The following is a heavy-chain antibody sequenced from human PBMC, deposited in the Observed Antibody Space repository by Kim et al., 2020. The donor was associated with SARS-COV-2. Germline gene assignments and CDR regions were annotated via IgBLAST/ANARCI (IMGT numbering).Heavy chain of an antibody. CDR3: AKDSRYSEMATIYYYYYGMDV. D-gene: IGHD3-9*01. J-gene: IGHJ6*02. V-gene: IGHV3-9*01. Sequence: GGSLRLSCAASGFTFGDYAMHWVRQAPGKGLEWVSGISWNSGSIGYADSVKGRFTISRDNAKNSLYLQMNSLRAEDTALYYCAKDSRYSEMATIYYYYYGMDVWGQGTTVTVSS. CDR2: ISWNSGSI. CDR1: GFTFGDYA.